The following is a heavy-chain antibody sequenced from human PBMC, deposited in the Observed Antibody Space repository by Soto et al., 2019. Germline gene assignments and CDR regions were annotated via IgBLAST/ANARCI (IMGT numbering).Heavy chain of an antibody. CDR1: GFTFSTYW. Sequence: EVQLVESGGGLVQPGGSLRLSCAAYGFTFSTYWMQWVRQVPGEGLVWVSSIRANGGITTYADSVKGRFTISRDNAKNTMYLQLNVLRVEDTAIYYCAREYYSSGTHWGQGTLVTVST. D-gene: IGHD3-10*01. J-gene: IGHJ1*01. V-gene: IGHV3-74*01. CDR3: AREYYSSGTH. CDR2: IRANGGIT.